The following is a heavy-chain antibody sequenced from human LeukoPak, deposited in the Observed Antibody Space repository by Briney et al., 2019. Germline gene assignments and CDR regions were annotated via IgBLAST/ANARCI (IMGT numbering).Heavy chain of an antibody. V-gene: IGHV4-59*01. D-gene: IGHD5-12*01. J-gene: IGHJ6*02. CDR2: IYYSGST. CDR1: GGSISSYY. Sequence: SETLSLTCTVSGGSISSYYWSWIRQPPGKGLEWIGYIYYSGSTNYNPSLKSRVTISVDTSKNQFSLKLSSVTAADTAVYYCARGSGGYDPDPYYGMDVWGQGTTVTVSS. CDR3: ARGSGGYDPDPYYGMDV.